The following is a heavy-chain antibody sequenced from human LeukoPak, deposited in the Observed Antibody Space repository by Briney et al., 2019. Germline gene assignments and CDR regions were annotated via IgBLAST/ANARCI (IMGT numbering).Heavy chain of an antibody. V-gene: IGHV4-59*08. CDR3: ACSGYYDALGSVNWFDP. Sequence: PSETLSLTCTVSGGSISSYYWSWIRQPPGKGLEWIGDIYYSGSPSYNPSLKSRVTISVDTSQNHFSLRLGSVTAADTAVYYCACSGYYDALGSVNWFDPWGQGTLVTVSS. D-gene: IGHD3-22*01. CDR2: IYYSGSP. CDR1: GGSISSYY. J-gene: IGHJ5*02.